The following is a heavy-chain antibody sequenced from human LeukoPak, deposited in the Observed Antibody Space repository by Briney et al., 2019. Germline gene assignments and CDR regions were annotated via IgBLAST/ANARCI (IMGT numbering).Heavy chain of an antibody. CDR3: TRDTYPYYYDSSGYWTEVALDAFDI. Sequence: PGGSLRLSGTASGFTFGDYAMSWFRQAPGKGLEWVGFIRSKAYGGTTEYAASVKGRFTISRDDSKSIAYLQMNSLKTEDTAVYYCTRDTYPYYYDSSGYWTEVALDAFDIWGQGTMVTVSS. J-gene: IGHJ3*02. D-gene: IGHD3-22*01. V-gene: IGHV3-49*03. CDR1: GFTFGDYA. CDR2: IRSKAYGGTT.